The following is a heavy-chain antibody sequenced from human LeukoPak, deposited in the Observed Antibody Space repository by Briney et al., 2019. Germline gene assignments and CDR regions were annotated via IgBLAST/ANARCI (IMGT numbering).Heavy chain of an antibody. J-gene: IGHJ5*02. CDR3: ARRGDSGYDFDP. D-gene: IGHD5-12*01. CDR2: ISAYDGGT. V-gene: IGHV1-18*01. Sequence: GASVNVSCKASGYSLTSYAYNWVRQAPGQALEWMGWISAYDGGTKYAQDLQGRVTMTRDTSISTAYMELSRLTSDDTAVYYCARRGDSGYDFDPWGQGTLVTVSS. CDR1: GYSLTSYA.